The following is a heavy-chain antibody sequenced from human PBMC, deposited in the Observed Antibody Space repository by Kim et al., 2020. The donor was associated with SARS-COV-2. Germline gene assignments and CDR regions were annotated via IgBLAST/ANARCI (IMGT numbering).Heavy chain of an antibody. Sequence: EYAASVKGRFTISRDDSKSIAYLQMNSLKTEDTAVYYCTRVEGDGTTIVYWGQGTLVTVSS. CDR3: TRVEGDGTTIVY. J-gene: IGHJ4*02. V-gene: IGHV3-49*02. D-gene: IGHD1-7*01.